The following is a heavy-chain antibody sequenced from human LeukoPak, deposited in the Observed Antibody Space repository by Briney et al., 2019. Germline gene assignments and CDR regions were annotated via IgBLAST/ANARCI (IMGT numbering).Heavy chain of an antibody. V-gene: IGHV4-39*01. CDR1: GDSITSRTYY. CDR3: ARHRYYDSWVHTGAFDI. CDR2: IYYSGTT. D-gene: IGHD3-3*01. J-gene: IGHJ3*02. Sequence: SETLSLTCTVTGDSITSRTYYWAWIRQPAGQGLGWIGTIYYSGTTYYNPSLKSRVTISLDTSSNQLSLGLTSVIAMDTAIYYCARHRYYDSWVHTGAFDIWGHGTTVTVSS.